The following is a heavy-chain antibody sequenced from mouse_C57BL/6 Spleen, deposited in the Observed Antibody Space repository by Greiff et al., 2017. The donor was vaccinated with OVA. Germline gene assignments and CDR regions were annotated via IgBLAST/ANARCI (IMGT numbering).Heavy chain of an antibody. V-gene: IGHV5-6*01. CDR2: ISSGGSYT. CDR3: ARHRGDD. Sequence: EVQVVESGGDLVKPGGSLKLSCAASGFTFSSYGMSWVRQTPDKRLEWVATISSGGSYTYYPDSVKGRFTISRDNAKNTLYLQMSSLKSEDTAMYYCARHRGDDWGQGTTLTVSS. CDR1: GFTFSSYG. J-gene: IGHJ2*01.